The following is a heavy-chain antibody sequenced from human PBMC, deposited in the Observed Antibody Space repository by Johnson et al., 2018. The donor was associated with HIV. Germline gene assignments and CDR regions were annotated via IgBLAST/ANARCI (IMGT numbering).Heavy chain of an antibody. CDR1: EFTFTSYD. D-gene: IGHD1-1*01. Sequence: MQLVESGGGLVKPGGSLRLSCAASEFTFTSYDIHWVRQATGKGLEWVSAVGTAGDTYSPGSVKGRFTISRDNSKNTLYLQMSSLRAEDTAVYYCARGGIIHDAFDIWGQGTMVTVSS. V-gene: IGHV3-13*01. CDR2: VGTAGDT. CDR3: ARGGIIHDAFDI. J-gene: IGHJ3*02.